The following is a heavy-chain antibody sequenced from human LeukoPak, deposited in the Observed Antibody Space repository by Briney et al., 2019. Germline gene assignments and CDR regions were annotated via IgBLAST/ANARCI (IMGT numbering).Heavy chain of an antibody. CDR3: ARGHGSSGYPYYFDY. CDR2: IYYSGST. D-gene: IGHD3-22*01. V-gene: IGHV4-30-4*01. J-gene: IGHJ4*02. CDR1: GGSISSGDYY. Sequence: SETLSLTCIVSGGSISSGDYYWSWIRQPPGKGLEWIGYIYYSGSTYYNPSLKSRVTISVDTSKNQFSLKLSSVTAADTAVYYCARGHGSSGYPYYFDYWGQGTLVTVSS.